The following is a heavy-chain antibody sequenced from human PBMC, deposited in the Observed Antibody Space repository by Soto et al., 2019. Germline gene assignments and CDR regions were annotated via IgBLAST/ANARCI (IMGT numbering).Heavy chain of an antibody. V-gene: IGHV1-69*13. D-gene: IGHD6-6*01. Sequence: AASVKVSCKASGGTFSSYAISWVRQAPGQGLEWMGGIIPIFGTANYAQKFQGRVTITADESTSTAYMELSSLRSEDTAVYYCARHVAARPVYYYYGMDVWGQGTTVTVSS. CDR1: GGTFSSYA. CDR3: ARHVAARPVYYYYGMDV. CDR2: IIPIFGTA. J-gene: IGHJ6*02.